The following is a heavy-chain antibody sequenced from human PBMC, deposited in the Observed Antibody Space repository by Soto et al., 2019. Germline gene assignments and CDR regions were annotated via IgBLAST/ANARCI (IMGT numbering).Heavy chain of an antibody. Sequence: EEHLGESGGGLVQPGGSLRLSCETSGFTFSHCWMSWVRQAPGKGLGWVANINQDGSEQYYVDSVKGRFTVSRDNAKNSLYLEMNNLRADDTAMYYCTQAETGRYSCSGNSYGRDYWGQGTLVTVSS. V-gene: IGHV3-7*01. D-gene: IGHD6-19*01. CDR2: INQDGSEQ. J-gene: IGHJ4*02. CDR3: TQAETGRYSCSGNSYGRDY. CDR1: GFTFSHCW.